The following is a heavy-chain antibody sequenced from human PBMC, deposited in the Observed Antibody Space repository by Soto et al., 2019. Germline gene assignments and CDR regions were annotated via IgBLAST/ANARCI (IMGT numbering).Heavy chain of an antibody. V-gene: IGHV1-69*13. CDR3: AREGEYSGSYGWFDP. D-gene: IGHD1-26*01. CDR2: IIPIFGTA. Sequence: GASVKVSGKASGGTFSSYAISWVRQAPGQGLEWMGGIIPIFGTANYAQKFQGRVTITADESTSTAYMELSSLRSEDTAVYYCAREGEYSGSYGWFDPWGQGTLVTVSS. CDR1: GGTFSSYA. J-gene: IGHJ5*02.